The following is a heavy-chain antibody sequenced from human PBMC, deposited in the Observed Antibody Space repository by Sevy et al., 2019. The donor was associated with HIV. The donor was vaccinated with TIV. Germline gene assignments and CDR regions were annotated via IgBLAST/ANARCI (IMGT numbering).Heavy chain of an antibody. Sequence: GGSLRLSCVASGFTFSSYWMSWVRQAPGKGLEWVATMKQDGSEKYVDSVKGRFTISRDNAKHSLYLQMNSLRAEDTAVYYCVREGLGGFSYSLDCWGQGTLVTVSS. CDR3: VREGLGGFSYSLDC. CDR1: GFTFSSYW. V-gene: IGHV3-7*01. D-gene: IGHD5-18*01. CDR2: MKQDGSEK. J-gene: IGHJ4*02.